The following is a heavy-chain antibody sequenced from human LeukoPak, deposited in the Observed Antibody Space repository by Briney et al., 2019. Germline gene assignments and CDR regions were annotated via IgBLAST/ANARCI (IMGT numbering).Heavy chain of an antibody. Sequence: SGGSLRLSCAASGFTFSSYAMSWVRQAPGKGLEWVSAISGSGGSTYYAGSVKGRFTISRDNAQNSLYLQMNSLRAEDTAIYYCVRDRGTYRPIDYWGQGTLVTVSS. J-gene: IGHJ4*02. D-gene: IGHD1-26*01. CDR2: ISGSGGST. CDR1: GFTFSSYA. CDR3: VRDRGTYRPIDY. V-gene: IGHV3-23*01.